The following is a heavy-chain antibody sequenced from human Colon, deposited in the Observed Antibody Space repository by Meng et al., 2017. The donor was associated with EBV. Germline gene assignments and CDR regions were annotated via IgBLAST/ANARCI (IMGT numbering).Heavy chain of an antibody. CDR3: ARASYGSGSPLGESWFDP. CDR2: IHSSGST. CDR1: GGYSSRGGYY. Sequence: QVQRPASDPELLTPSQNQSLPWTGYGGYSSRGGYYWSWIRQTPGKGLEWIGYIHSSGSTYYNPSLRSRLTISVDTSKNQSSLKLSSVTAADTAVYYCARASYGSGSPLGESWFDPWGQGTLVTVSS. V-gene: IGHV4-31*02. D-gene: IGHD3-10*01. J-gene: IGHJ5*02.